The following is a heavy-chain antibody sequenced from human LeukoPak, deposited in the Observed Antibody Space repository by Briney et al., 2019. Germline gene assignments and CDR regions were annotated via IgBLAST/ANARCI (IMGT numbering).Heavy chain of an antibody. V-gene: IGHV3-7*01. CDR2: IKQDGSEK. J-gene: IGHJ4*02. CDR3: ARHGYYSFDY. CDR1: GFSFSTYW. D-gene: IGHD4-17*01. Sequence: GGSLGLSCAASGFSFSTYWMGWVRRAPGKGLEWLANIKQDGSEKYFVDSVKGRFTISRDNAKNSVFLQMNSLRAEDTAVYYCARHGYYSFDYWGQGTLVTVSS.